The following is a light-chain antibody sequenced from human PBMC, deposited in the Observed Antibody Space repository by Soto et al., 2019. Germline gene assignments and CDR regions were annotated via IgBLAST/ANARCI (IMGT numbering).Light chain of an antibody. V-gene: IGLV2-14*01. CDR2: EVR. CDR3: SSYTTSTTVV. Sequence: QSVLTQPASVSGSPGQSITISCTGTSSDVGGYNHVSWYQQHPGKAPKLMISEVRNRPSGVSDRFSGSKSGNTASLTISGLQAEDEADYYCSSYTTSTTVVFGGGTKVTVL. J-gene: IGLJ2*01. CDR1: SSDVGGYNH.